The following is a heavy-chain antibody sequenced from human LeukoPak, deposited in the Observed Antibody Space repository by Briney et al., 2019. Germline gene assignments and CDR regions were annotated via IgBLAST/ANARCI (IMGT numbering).Heavy chain of an antibody. J-gene: IGHJ5*02. V-gene: IGHV4-39*07. CDR1: GGSISSPHHY. D-gene: IGHD6-13*01. Sequence: SETLSLTCTVSGGSISSPHHYWGWIRQPPGKGLEWIGSMYYSGGTYYNPSLKSRVTISVDTSKNQFSLKLTSVTAADTPVYYCASQARIAAVLNYFDPWGQGTLVTVSS. CDR2: MYYSGGT. CDR3: ASQARIAAVLNYFDP.